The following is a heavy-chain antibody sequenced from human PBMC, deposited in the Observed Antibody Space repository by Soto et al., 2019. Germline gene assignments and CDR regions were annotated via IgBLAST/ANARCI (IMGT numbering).Heavy chain of an antibody. D-gene: IGHD2-15*01. Sequence: GSLRLSCAASGFTVSSNYMSWVRQAPGKGLEWVSVIYTGGSTYYADSVKGRFTISRDNSKNTLYLQMNSLRAEDTAVYYCARGACSGGSCPLYYYYGMDVWGQGTTVTVSS. CDR2: IYTGGST. J-gene: IGHJ6*02. V-gene: IGHV3-66*01. CDR1: GFTVSSNY. CDR3: ARGACSGGSCPLYYYYGMDV.